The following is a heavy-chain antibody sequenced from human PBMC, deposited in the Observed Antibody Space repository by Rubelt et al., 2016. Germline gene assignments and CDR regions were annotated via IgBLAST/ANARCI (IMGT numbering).Heavy chain of an antibody. V-gene: IGHV3-21*01. Sequence: RGLDWVSSISSSSDYIYYADSVKGRFTISRDNVKNSLYLQMNSLRAEDTAVYYCARDHDFGDYGWNDAFDIWGQGTMVTVSS. J-gene: IGHJ3*02. CDR2: ISSSSDYI. CDR3: ARDHDFGDYGWNDAFDI. D-gene: IGHD4-17*01.